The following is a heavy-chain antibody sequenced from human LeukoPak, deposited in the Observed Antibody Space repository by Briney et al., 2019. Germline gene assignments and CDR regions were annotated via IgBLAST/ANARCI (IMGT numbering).Heavy chain of an antibody. CDR1: GGTFSSYA. CDR3: ARTASSSWSDYYYYYMDV. Sequence: ASVKVSCKASGGTFSSYAISWVRQAPGQGLEWMGWINTNTGNPTYAQGFTGRFVFSLDTSVSTAYLQISSLKAEDTAVYYCARTASSSWSDYYYYYMDVWGKGTTVTVSS. D-gene: IGHD6-13*01. CDR2: INTNTGNP. J-gene: IGHJ6*03. V-gene: IGHV7-4-1*02.